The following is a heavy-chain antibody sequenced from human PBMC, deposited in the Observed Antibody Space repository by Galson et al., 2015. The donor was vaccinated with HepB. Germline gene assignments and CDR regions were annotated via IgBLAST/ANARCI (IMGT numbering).Heavy chain of an antibody. D-gene: IGHD6-19*01. CDR1: GYTFPSYG. CDR2: ISAFSGNT. J-gene: IGHJ4*02. V-gene: IGHV1-18*01. CDR3: ARDRIAVAGSGAFDY. Sequence: SVKVSCKASGYTFPSYGITWVRQAPGQGLEWMGWISAFSGNTNYAQKPQGRVTITADKSTSTAYMELSSLRSEDTAVYYCARDRIAVAGSGAFDYWGQGTLVTVSS.